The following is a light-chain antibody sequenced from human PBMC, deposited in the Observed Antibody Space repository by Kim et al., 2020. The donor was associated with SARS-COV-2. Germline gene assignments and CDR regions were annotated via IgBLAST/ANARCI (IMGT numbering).Light chain of an antibody. J-gene: IGKJ2*01. Sequence: EIVLTQSPGTLSLSPGEGASLSCRASQSVSSSYLAWYQQKPGQATRLLIYGASSRATGIPDRFSGSGSGTDFTLTISRLEPEDFAVYYCQQYGSSLYTFGQGTKLEI. V-gene: IGKV3-20*01. CDR1: QSVSSSY. CDR2: GAS. CDR3: QQYGSSLYT.